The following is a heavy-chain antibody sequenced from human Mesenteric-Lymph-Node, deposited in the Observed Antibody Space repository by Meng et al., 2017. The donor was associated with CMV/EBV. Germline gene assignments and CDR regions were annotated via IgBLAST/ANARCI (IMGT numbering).Heavy chain of an antibody. CDR3: ARKSSYDGSGSYYDY. D-gene: IGHD3-10*01. CDR1: GYTFTGYY. J-gene: IGHJ4*02. Sequence: SGYTFTGYYMHWVRQAPGQGLEWMGWINPNSGGTNYAQKFQDRVTMTRDTSISTAYIELSRLRSDDTAVYYCARKSSYDGSGSYYDYWGQGTLVTVSS. CDR2: INPNSGGT. V-gene: IGHV1-2*02.